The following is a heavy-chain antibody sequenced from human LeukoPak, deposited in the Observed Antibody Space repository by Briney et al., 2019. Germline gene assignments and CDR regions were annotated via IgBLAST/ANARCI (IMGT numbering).Heavy chain of an antibody. D-gene: IGHD3-22*01. J-gene: IGHJ4*02. CDR1: GYTFTGYY. V-gene: IGHV1-2*02. CDR3: ARVWAGYYYDSSGLKPDY. Sequence: GASVKVSCKASGYTFTGYYMHWVRQAPGQGLEWMGWINPNSGGTNYAQKFQGRVTMTRDTSISTAYMELSRLRSDDTAVYYCARVWAGYYYDSSGLKPDYWGQGTLVTVSS. CDR2: INPNSGGT.